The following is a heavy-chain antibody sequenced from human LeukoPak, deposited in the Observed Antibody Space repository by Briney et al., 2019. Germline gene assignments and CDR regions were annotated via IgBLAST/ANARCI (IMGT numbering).Heavy chain of an antibody. CDR2: IYHSGST. CDR1: GGSISSGGYS. J-gene: IGHJ4*02. D-gene: IGHD3-22*01. CDR3: ARDVSLDYYDSSGYTRMYYFDY. V-gene: IGHV4-30-2*01. Sequence: SETLSLTCTVSGGSISSGGYSWSWIRQPPGKGLEWIGYIYHSGSTYYNPSLKSRVTISVDRSKNQFSLKLSSVTAADTAVYYCARDVSLDYYDSSGYTRMYYFDYWGQGTLVTVSS.